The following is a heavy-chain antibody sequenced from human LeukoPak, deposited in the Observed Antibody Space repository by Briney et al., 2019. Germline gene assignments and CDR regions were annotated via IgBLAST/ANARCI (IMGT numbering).Heavy chain of an antibody. D-gene: IGHD2-21*02. J-gene: IGHJ4*02. CDR2: INSDGSST. V-gene: IGHV3-74*01. Sequence: GGSLRLSCAASGFTFGTYWMHWVRQAPGKGLVWVSRINSDGSSTTYADSVKGRFTISRDNAKSTLYLQMNSLRAEDTALYYCARSPNCGGDCFWGQGTLVTVSS. CDR1: GFTFGTYW. CDR3: ARSPNCGGDCF.